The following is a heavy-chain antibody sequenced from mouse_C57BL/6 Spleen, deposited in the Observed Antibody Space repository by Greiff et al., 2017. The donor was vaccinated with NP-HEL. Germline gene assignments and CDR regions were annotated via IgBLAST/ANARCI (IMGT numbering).Heavy chain of an antibody. D-gene: IGHD2-1*01. CDR2: ISSGGSYT. V-gene: IGHV5-6*01. CDR1: GFTFSSYG. Sequence: EVHLVESGGDLVKPGGSLKLSCAASGFTFSSYGMSWVRQTPDKRLEWVATISSGGSYTYYPDSVKGRFTISRDNAKNTLYLQMSSLKSEDTAMYYCATSSTMVTSYYFDYWGQGTTLTVSS. J-gene: IGHJ2*01. CDR3: ATSSTMVTSYYFDY.